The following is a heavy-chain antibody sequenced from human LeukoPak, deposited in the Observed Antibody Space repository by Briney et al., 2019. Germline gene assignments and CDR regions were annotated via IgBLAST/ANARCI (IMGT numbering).Heavy chain of an antibody. CDR1: GGSISSSSYY. J-gene: IGHJ3*02. D-gene: IGHD3-3*01. CDR2: IYYSGST. CDR3: ARRRGDFWSGYRRPDAFDI. Sequence: SETLSLTCTVSGGSISSSSYYWGWIRQPPGKGLEWIGSIYYSGSTYYNPSPKSRVTISVDTSKNQFSLKLSSVTAADTAVYYCARRRGDFWSGYRRPDAFDIWGQGTMVTVSS. V-gene: IGHV4-39*01.